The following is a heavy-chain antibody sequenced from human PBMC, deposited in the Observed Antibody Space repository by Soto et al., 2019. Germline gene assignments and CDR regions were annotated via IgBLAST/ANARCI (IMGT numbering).Heavy chain of an antibody. J-gene: IGHJ4*02. V-gene: IGHV3-33*01. CDR2: IWYDGSNK. D-gene: IGHD4-17*01. CDR1: GFTFSSYG. CDR3: ARDRGSYGDYGGYFDY. Sequence: QVQLVESGGGVAQPGRSLRLSCAASGFTFSSYGMHWVRQAPGKGLEWVAVIWYDGSNKYYADSVKGRFTISRDNSKNTLYLQMNSLRAEDTAVYYCARDRGSYGDYGGYFDYWGQGTLVTVSS.